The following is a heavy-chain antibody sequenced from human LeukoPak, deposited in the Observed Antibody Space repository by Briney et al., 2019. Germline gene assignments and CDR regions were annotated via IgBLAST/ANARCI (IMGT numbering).Heavy chain of an antibody. CDR3: VKSDGYGLIDS. CDR1: GDSISSSSSY. D-gene: IGHD2-21*02. Sequence: SETLSLTCTVSGDSISSSSSYWGWIRQPPGEGLEWIGSIYYSGSTYYNPSLKSRVTISVDTSKNQFSLRLNSVTAADTAMYYCVKSDGYGLIDSWGQGTLVTVSS. CDR2: IYYSGST. J-gene: IGHJ4*02. V-gene: IGHV4-39*01.